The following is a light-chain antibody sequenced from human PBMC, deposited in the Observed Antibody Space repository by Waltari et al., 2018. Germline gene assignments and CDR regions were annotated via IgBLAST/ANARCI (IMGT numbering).Light chain of an antibody. J-gene: IGKJ2*01. CDR1: QSIFYSSNNKDY. V-gene: IGKV4-1*01. Sequence: DIVMTQSPDSLAVSLGARATIHCKSSQSIFYSSNNKDYLAWYQLKPGQPPKLLIYWAPTRESGVPDRFSGSGTGTDFTLTISSLQTEDVATYYCQQYRDTPYTFGQGTNLEI. CDR3: QQYRDTPYT. CDR2: WAP.